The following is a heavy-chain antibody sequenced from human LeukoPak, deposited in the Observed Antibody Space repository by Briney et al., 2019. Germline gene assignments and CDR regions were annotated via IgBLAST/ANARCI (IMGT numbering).Heavy chain of an antibody. D-gene: IGHD2-2*01. V-gene: IGHV4-4*08. J-gene: IGHJ6*03. CDR3: ARVAVPRLSYYYMDV. CDR1: GGSINSYY. CDR2: IYTSGST. Sequence: SETLSLTCSASGGSINSYYWRWIRQSPGKGLEWIGRIYTSGSTNYNPSLKSRVTISVDTSKNQFSLKLSSVTAADTAVYYCARVAVPRLSYYYMDVWGKGTMVTISS.